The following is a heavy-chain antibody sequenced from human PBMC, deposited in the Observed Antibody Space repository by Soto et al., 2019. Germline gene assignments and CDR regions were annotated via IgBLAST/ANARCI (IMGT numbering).Heavy chain of an antibody. CDR1: GYTFTSYY. D-gene: IGHD2-21*01. CDR2: INPSGGST. Sequence: ASVTVSCQASGYTFTSYYMHWVRQAPGQGLEWMGIINPSGGSTSYAQKFQGRVTMTRDTSTSTVYMELSSLRSEDTAVYYCAREYIVVVIAEGFDYWGQGTLVTVSS. V-gene: IGHV1-46*03. CDR3: AREYIVVVIAEGFDY. J-gene: IGHJ4*02.